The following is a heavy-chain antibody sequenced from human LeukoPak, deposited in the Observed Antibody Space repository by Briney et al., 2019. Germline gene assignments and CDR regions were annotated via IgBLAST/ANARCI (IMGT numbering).Heavy chain of an antibody. J-gene: IGHJ6*03. D-gene: IGHD1-7*01. CDR1: GGIFSNYG. CDR3: XXXXXXXXXXGNCYYYYDMDV. Sequence: RASVKVSCKTSGGIFSNYGINWVRQAPGQGLEWMGGIIPIFGSAKYAQKFQGRVTITADESTSTAYMELRRLRYEDTAVYYCXXXXXXXXXXGNCYYYYDMDVWGKGTTVSIS. CDR2: IIPIFGSA. V-gene: IGHV1-69*13.